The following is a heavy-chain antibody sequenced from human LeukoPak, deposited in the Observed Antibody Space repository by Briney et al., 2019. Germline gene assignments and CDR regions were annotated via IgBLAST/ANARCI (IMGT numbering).Heavy chain of an antibody. CDR3: ASVSTVTTEGDGAFDI. Sequence: RSSVTVSCKASVGTFSSYAYNWVRQAPGQGLDWMGGIMPIFCSANYAQKFQGRLTITADESTSTAYMDLSSLRSEDTALYYCASVSTVTTEGDGAFDIWGQGKMVTVSS. CDR1: VGTFSSYA. V-gene: IGHV1-69*13. CDR2: IMPIFCSA. J-gene: IGHJ3*02. D-gene: IGHD4-17*01.